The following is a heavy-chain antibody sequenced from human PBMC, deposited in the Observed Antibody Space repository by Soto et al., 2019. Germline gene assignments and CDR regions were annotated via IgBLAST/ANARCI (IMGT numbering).Heavy chain of an antibody. CDR3: ARLVYDSSGYYFFDY. CDR1: GGPLSSYA. CDR2: IIPIFGTA. Sequence: RXSVKVSCTASGGPLSSYAIGWVRQAPGQGLEWMGGIIPIFGTANYAQKFQGRVTITADESTSTAYMELSSLRSEDTAVYYCARLVYDSSGYYFFDYWGQGTLVTAPQ. J-gene: IGHJ4*02. V-gene: IGHV1-69*01. D-gene: IGHD3-22*01.